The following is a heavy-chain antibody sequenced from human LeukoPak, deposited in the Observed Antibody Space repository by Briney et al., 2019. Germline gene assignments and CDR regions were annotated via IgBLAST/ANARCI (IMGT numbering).Heavy chain of an antibody. Sequence: RASVKVPCKASGYTFTGYYIHWVRQAPGQGLEWMGWINPNSGGTNYAQKFQGRVTMTRDTSITTAYMELSRLRSDDTAVYYCARGGVDIVATIGSYYFDYWGQGTLVTVSS. CDR1: GYTFTGYY. V-gene: IGHV1-2*02. D-gene: IGHD5-12*01. J-gene: IGHJ4*02. CDR2: INPNSGGT. CDR3: ARGGVDIVATIGSYYFDY.